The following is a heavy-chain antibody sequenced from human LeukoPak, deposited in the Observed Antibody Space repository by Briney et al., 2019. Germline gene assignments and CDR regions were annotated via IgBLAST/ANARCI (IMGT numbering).Heavy chain of an antibody. CDR2: SGHRGGT. CDR1: GGSLNGHY. Sequence: SETLSLTCAVYGGSLNGHYWSWIRQPPGKGLEWIGESGHRGGTKFNPSLKSRVTISADTSKNQFSLKMSSVTAADTAIYYCAKNGQSGFSFDPWGQGTLVTVSS. D-gene: IGHD2-8*01. J-gene: IGHJ5*02. CDR3: AKNGQSGFSFDP. V-gene: IGHV4-34*01.